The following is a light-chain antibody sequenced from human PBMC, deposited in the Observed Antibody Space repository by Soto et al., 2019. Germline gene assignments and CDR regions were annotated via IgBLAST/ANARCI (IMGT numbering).Light chain of an antibody. CDR3: QQYNSWLWT. CDR2: GAS. J-gene: IGKJ1*01. V-gene: IGKV3-20*01. CDR1: QSVSSSY. Sequence: DNVLTKSPGALSLTPRERATLSCKVSQSVSSSYLACYQQKPGQAPRLLIYGASSRATGIPDRFSGSGSGTEFTLIISSLQSEDSAVYYCQQYNSWLWTFGQGTKVDIK.